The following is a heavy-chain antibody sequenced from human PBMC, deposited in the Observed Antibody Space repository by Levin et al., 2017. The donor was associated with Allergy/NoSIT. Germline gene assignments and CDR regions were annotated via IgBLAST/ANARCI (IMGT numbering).Heavy chain of an antibody. J-gene: IGHJ4*02. CDR1: GFRFSSFA. CDR3: ARTKVEGGDYLDYFDY. Sequence: ETLSLTCAGSGFRFSSFAMSWVRQAPGKGLEWVSSITGGAATTYYADSVKGRFTISRDNSKNTLYLQMNSLRVEDKAVYYCARTKVEGGDYLDYFDYWGQGTLVTVSS. CDR2: ITGGAATT. D-gene: IGHD4-17*01. V-gene: IGHV3-23*01.